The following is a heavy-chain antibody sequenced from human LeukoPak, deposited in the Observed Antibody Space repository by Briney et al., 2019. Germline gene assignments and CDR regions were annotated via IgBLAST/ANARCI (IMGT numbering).Heavy chain of an antibody. CDR3: ARAAIAAARIYYYMDV. CDR1: GFTFSSYS. J-gene: IGHJ6*03. V-gene: IGHV3-21*01. Sequence: GGSLRLSCAASGFTFSSYSMNWVRQAPGKGLEWVSFISTSSSYIHNADSVKGRFTITRDNAENSLYLQMNSLRAEDTAVYYCARAAIAAARIYYYMDVWGKGTTVTVSS. CDR2: ISTSSSYI. D-gene: IGHD6-13*01.